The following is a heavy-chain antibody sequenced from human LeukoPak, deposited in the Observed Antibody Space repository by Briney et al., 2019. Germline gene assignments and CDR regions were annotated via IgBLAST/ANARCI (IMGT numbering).Heavy chain of an antibody. V-gene: IGHV3-74*01. CDR1: GFTFSNHW. D-gene: IGHD6-19*01. CDR2: ISGDGSST. Sequence: GGSLRLSCAASGFTFSNHWMHLVRQAPGKGLVWVSRISGDGSSTSYADSVKSRFTISRDNAKNTLYLQMNSLRAEDTAVYYCARRVRSTGWYIFDFWGQGTLVTVSS. CDR3: ARRVRSTGWYIFDF. J-gene: IGHJ4*02.